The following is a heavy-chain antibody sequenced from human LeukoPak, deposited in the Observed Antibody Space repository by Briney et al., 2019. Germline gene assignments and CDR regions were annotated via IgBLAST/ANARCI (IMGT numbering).Heavy chain of an antibody. J-gene: IGHJ5*02. V-gene: IGHV4-39*02. Sequence: SETLSLTCTVSGGSISSSSYCWGWIRQPPGKGLEWIGSIYYSGSTYYNPSLKSRVTISVDTSKNQFSLKLSSVTAADTAVYYCAREGDLIWFGELSTKFDPWGQGTLVTVSS. D-gene: IGHD3-10*01. CDR2: IYYSGST. CDR3: AREGDLIWFGELSTKFDP. CDR1: GGSISSSSYC.